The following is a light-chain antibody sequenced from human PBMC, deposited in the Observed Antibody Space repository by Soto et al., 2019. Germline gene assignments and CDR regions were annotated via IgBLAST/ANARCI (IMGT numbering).Light chain of an antibody. J-gene: IGKJ2*01. CDR2: DAF. Sequence: DIVLTQSPAPLSLSPGESATLSCRASHSISNNLAWYQQTPGQAPRLLVYDAFNRATGVPARFSGSGSGTDFTLTSSSLEPEAFEVYICRQRSDWPAATFGQGTTLEIK. V-gene: IGKV3-11*01. CDR3: RQRSDWPAAT. CDR1: HSISNN.